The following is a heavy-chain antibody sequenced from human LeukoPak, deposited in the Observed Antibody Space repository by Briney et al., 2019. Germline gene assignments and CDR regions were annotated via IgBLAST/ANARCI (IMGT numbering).Heavy chain of an antibody. CDR2: TNSGGSST. CDR1: GFPYSDFS. CDR3: AKQSYARSLGE. D-gene: IGHD2-8*01. V-gene: IGHV3-23*01. Sequence: GGSLRLSCATSGFPYSDFSMSWVRQAPGKGLEWISTTNSGGSSTDYAESVKGRFTISRDNSKNTLYLQMSSLRVEDTAMYYCAKQSYARSLGEGGPGTLVTVSS. J-gene: IGHJ4*02.